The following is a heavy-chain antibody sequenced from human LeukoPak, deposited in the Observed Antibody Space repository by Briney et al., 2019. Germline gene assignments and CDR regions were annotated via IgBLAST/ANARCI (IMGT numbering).Heavy chain of an antibody. Sequence: EASVKVSCKTSGYSENFYGITWVRQVAGQGLEWMGWISAQHGQTEYAPNSQDRVTMTTDTYTNTAYMELRSLRSDDTAVYYCARHPMTTVGGGEFDYWGQGTLVTVSS. CDR2: ISAQHGQT. CDR3: ARHPMTTVGGGEFDY. V-gene: IGHV1-18*01. CDR1: GYSENFYG. D-gene: IGHD4-23*01. J-gene: IGHJ4*02.